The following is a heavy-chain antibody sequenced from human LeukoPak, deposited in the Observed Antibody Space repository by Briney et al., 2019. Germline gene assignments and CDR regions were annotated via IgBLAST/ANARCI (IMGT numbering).Heavy chain of an antibody. CDR1: GGSISSGGYC. J-gene: IGHJ4*02. CDR2: IYYSGST. CDR3: ARDKPYGSGRYIDY. Sequence: SETLSLTCTVSGGSISSGGYCWSWIRQHPGKGLEWIGYIYYSGSTYYNPSLKSRVTISVGTSKNQFSLKLSSVTAADTAVYYCARDKPYGSGRYIDYWGQGTLVTVSS. D-gene: IGHD3-10*01. V-gene: IGHV4-31*03.